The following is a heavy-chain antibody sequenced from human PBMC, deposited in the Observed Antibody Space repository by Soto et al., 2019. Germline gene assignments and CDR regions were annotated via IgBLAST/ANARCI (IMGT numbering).Heavy chain of an antibody. V-gene: IGHV3-23*01. CDR2: ISGSGGST. D-gene: IGHD3-22*01. CDR1: GFTFSSYA. CDR3: AKEGFITMIVVVITGYFQH. Sequence: PGGSLRLSCAASGFTFSSYAMSWVRQAPGKGLEWVSAISGSGGSTYYADSVKGRFTISRDNSKNTLYLQMNSLRAEDTAVYYCAKEGFITMIVVVITGYFQHWGQGTLVTVSS. J-gene: IGHJ1*01.